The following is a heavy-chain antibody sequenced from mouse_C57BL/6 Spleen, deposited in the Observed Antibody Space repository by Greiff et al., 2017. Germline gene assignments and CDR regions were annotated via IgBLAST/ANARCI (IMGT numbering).Heavy chain of an antibody. CDR3: ARDGYYVRGAMDY. Sequence: KPGQGLEWSGDIYPGSGSTNYNEKFKSKATLTVDTSSSTAYMQLSSLTSEDSAVYYCARDGYYVRGAMDYWGQGTSVTVSS. J-gene: IGHJ4*01. CDR2: IYPGSGST. D-gene: IGHD2-3*01. V-gene: IGHV1-55*01.